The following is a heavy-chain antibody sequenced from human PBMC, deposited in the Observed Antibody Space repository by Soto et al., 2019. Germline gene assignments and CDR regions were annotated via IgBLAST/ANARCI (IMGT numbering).Heavy chain of an antibody. CDR1: GGSFSGYY. V-gene: IGHV4-34*01. CDR2: INHSGST. Sequence: SETLSLTCAVYGGSFSGYYWSWIRQPPGKGLEWIGEINHSGSTNYNPSLKSRVTISVDTSKNQFSLKLSSVTAADTAVYYCARVDYYDSTGPRWFDPWGQGTLVTVSS. D-gene: IGHD3-22*01. J-gene: IGHJ5*02. CDR3: ARVDYYDSTGPRWFDP.